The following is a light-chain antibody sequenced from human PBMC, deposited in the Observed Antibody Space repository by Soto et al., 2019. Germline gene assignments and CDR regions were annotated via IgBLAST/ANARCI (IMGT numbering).Light chain of an antibody. Sequence: QSALTQPASVSGSPGQSITISCTGTSSDVGGYNYVSWYQQHPGKAPKLIIYEVTNRPSGVSNRFSGSKSGNTASLTISGLQAEDEADYYCSSYTINSTPYVFGTGTKLTVL. J-gene: IGLJ1*01. CDR2: EVT. CDR1: SSDVGGYNY. V-gene: IGLV2-14*01. CDR3: SSYTINSTPYV.